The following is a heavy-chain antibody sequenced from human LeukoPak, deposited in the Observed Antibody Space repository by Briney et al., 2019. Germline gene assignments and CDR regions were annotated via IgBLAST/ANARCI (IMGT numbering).Heavy chain of an antibody. CDR1: GGSISSYY. CDR2: IYYSGST. D-gene: IGHD6-6*01. J-gene: IGHJ4*02. V-gene: IGHV4-59*12. Sequence: PSETLSLTCTVSGGSISSYYWSWIRQPPGKGLEWIGYIYYSGSTNYNPSLKSRVTISVDTSKNQFSLKLSSVTAADTAVYYCARRPYSSSSSWIVWGQGTLVTVSS. CDR3: ARRPYSSSSSWIV.